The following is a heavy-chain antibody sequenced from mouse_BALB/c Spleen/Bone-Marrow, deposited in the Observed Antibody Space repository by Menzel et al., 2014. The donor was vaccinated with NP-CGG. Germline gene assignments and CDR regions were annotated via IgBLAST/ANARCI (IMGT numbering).Heavy chain of an antibody. Sequence: QVQLQQSGPELVRPGASVKISCKASGYEFSDSWMNWVKQRPGQGLEWIGRIYPGDGDSTYNGKFKGKAILTSDKFSSTAYMQLSSLTSVDSAVYFCARSLSVVTPMDYWGQGTSVTVSS. V-gene: IGHV1-82*01. D-gene: IGHD1-1*01. J-gene: IGHJ4*01. CDR1: GYEFSDSW. CDR3: ARSLSVVTPMDY. CDR2: IYPGDGDS.